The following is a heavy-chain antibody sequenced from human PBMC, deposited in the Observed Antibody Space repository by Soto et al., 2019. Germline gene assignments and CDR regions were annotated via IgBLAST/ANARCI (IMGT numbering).Heavy chain of an antibody. CDR2: IYYSGST. V-gene: IGHV4-30-4*01. D-gene: IGHD6-6*01. CDR3: ARAKSSSFSGDYFDY. CDR1: GGSISSGYYY. J-gene: IGHJ4*02. Sequence: TLSLTCTVSGGSISSGYYYWSWIRQPPGKGLEWIGYIYYSGSTYYNPSLKSRVTISVDTSKNQFSLKLSSVTAADTAVYYCARAKSSSFSGDYFDYWGQGTLVTVSS.